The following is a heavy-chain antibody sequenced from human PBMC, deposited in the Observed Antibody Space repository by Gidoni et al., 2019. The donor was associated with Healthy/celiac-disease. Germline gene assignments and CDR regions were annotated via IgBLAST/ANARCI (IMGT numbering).Heavy chain of an antibody. CDR2: ISRNGGST. V-gene: IGHV3-64*02. D-gene: IGHD3-10*01. Sequence: EVQLVESGEGLVQPGGSLRLSCAASGFTFSSYSMHWVRQAPGKGLEYVSAISRNGGSTYYADSVKGRFTISRDNSKNTLYLQMGSLRAEDMAVYYCARGSLEVRGVMDYGGYFDYWGQGTLVTVSS. CDR1: GFTFSSYS. J-gene: IGHJ4*02. CDR3: ARGSLEVRGVMDYGGYFDY.